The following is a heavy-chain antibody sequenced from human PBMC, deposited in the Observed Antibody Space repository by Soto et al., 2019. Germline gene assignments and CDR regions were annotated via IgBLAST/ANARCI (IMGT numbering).Heavy chain of an antibody. CDR2: IYYSGST. CDR3: ARHSPDYYDSSGPHGGIFDY. V-gene: IGHV4-39*01. Sequence: QLLESGPGLVKPSETLSLTCTVSGGSISSSSYYWGWIRQPPGKGLEWIGSIYYSGSTYYNPSLKSRVTISVDTSKNQFSLKLSSVTAADTAVYYCARHSPDYYDSSGPHGGIFDYWGQGTLVTVSS. CDR1: GGSISSSSYY. D-gene: IGHD3-22*01. J-gene: IGHJ4*02.